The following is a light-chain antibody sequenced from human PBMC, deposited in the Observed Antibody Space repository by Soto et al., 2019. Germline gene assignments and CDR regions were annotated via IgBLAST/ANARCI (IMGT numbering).Light chain of an antibody. CDR3: RSYTSSDYV. CDR1: SSDVGGYNY. CDR2: DVS. V-gene: IGLV2-14*01. J-gene: IGLJ1*01. Sequence: QCALTKPASVSGAPGQSITLSCPGTSSDVGGYNYVSWYQQHPGKAPKLMIYDVSHRPSGVSNRFSGSESGNPAPLTISGLQAEDEADYYCRSYTSSDYVFGTGTKVTVL.